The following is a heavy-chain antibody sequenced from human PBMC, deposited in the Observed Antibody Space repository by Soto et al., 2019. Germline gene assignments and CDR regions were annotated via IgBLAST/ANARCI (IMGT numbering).Heavy chain of an antibody. CDR1: GVTFSSYG. V-gene: IGHV1-69*01. D-gene: IGHD5-12*01. CDR2: IIPIFGTA. J-gene: IGHJ6*02. Sequence: QVQLVQSGAEVKKPGSSVKVSCKASGVTFSSYGISWVRQAPGQGLEWMGGIIPIFGTAVTAQKFQGRVTINADVSTSTAYMELSSLGSEDTAVYYCASPFNSGHDGNYYAKDVWGQGTTVTVSS. CDR3: ASPFNSGHDGNYYAKDV.